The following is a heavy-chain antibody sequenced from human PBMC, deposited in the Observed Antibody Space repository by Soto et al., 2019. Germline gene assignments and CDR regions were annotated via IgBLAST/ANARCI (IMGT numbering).Heavy chain of an antibody. V-gene: IGHV4-31*03. CDR1: GVSFSSDAYY. J-gene: IGHJ6*02. D-gene: IGHD2-2*01. CDR3: ARVVKAGYCSSTSCPLPPYYYGMDV. Sequence: TLSLTCTVSGVSFSSDAYYWGWIPQHPGKGLVWFVCIHYNCITYYNPALKSRVTISVDTSKNQFSLRLSSVTAADTAVYYCARVVKAGYCSSTSCPLPPYYYGMDVWGQGTTVTVSS. CDR2: IHYNCIT.